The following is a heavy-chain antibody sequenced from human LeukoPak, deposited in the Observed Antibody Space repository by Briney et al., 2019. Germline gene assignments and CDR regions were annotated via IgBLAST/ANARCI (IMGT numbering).Heavy chain of an antibody. CDR3: AKDKMELPYYFDY. J-gene: IGHJ4*02. V-gene: IGHV3-23*01. Sequence: GGSLRLSCAASGFIFNSYAMSWVRQAPGKGLEWVSAISGSGGSTYYADSVKGRFTISRDNSKNTLYLQMNSLRAEDTAVYYCAKDKMELPYYFDYWGQGILVTVSS. CDR1: GFIFNSYA. D-gene: IGHD1-7*01. CDR2: ISGSGGST.